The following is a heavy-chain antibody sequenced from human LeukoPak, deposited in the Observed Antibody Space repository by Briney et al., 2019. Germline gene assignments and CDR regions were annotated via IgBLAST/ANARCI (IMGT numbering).Heavy chain of an antibody. CDR2: ISGSGGST. CDR1: GFAFSSHG. J-gene: IGHJ4*02. CDR3: AKDRELLRGFYFDY. D-gene: IGHD1-26*01. Sequence: QSGGSLRLSCAASGFAFSSHGMNWVRQAPGKGLEWVSAISGSGGSTYYADSVKGRFTISRDNSKNTLYLQMNSLRAEDTAVYYCAKDRELLRGFYFDYWGQGTLVTVSS. V-gene: IGHV3-23*01.